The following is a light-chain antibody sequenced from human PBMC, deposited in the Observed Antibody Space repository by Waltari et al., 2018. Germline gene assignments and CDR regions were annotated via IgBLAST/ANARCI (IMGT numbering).Light chain of an antibody. CDR2: EVS. J-gene: IGLJ1*01. CDR3: SSYTTSSAPGV. V-gene: IGLV2-14*01. Sequence: QSALTQPASVSGSPGQSTTISCSGTDSDVGSYAFVSWYQQHPGKAPHLLIYEVSNRPSGISNRFSASKAGNTASLTISGLQAEDEADYYCSSYTTSSAPGVFGTGTRVTVL. CDR1: DSDVGSYAF.